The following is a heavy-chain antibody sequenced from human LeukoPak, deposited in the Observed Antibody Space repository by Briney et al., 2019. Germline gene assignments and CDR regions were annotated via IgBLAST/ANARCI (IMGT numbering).Heavy chain of an antibody. Sequence: ASVKVSCKASGYTFTSYGICWVRQAPGQGLEWMGWISAYNGNTNYAQKIQGRVTMTTDTSTSTAYMELRSLRSDDTAVYYCARDAIYGGNSGGAFDIWGQGTMVTVSS. J-gene: IGHJ3*02. D-gene: IGHD4-23*01. CDR2: ISAYNGNT. V-gene: IGHV1-18*01. CDR3: ARDAIYGGNSGGAFDI. CDR1: GYTFTSYG.